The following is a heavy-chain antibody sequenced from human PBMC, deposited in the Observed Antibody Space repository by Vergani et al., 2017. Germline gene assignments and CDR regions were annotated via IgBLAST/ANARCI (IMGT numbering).Heavy chain of an antibody. D-gene: IGHD5-24*01. CDR1: GFSFSDHY. V-gene: IGHV3-11*01. CDR3: ARDHRDYNNYPGTFDI. Sequence: QVQLVESGGGLVKPGGSLRLSCAASGFSFSDHYMTWIRQAPGKGLECVSYISISGNTIEYADSVKGRFSISRDNAKSALFLQMDSLRAEDTAVYYCARDHRDYNNYPGTFDIWGQGSMVTVSS. CDR2: ISISGNTI. J-gene: IGHJ3*02.